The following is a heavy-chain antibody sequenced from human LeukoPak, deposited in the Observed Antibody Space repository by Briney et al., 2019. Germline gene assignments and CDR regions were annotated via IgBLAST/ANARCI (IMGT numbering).Heavy chain of an antibody. J-gene: IGHJ4*02. CDR1: GGSISNYY. V-gene: IGHV4-59*08. CDR3: ARHERDTAMSSYYFDY. D-gene: IGHD5-18*01. CDR2: IYYSGST. Sequence: KPSETLSLTCTVSGGSISNYYWSWIRQPPGKGLEWIGYIYYSGSTNYNPSLKSRVTISVDTSKNQFSLKLSSVTAADTAVYYCARHERDTAMSSYYFDYWGQGTLVTVSS.